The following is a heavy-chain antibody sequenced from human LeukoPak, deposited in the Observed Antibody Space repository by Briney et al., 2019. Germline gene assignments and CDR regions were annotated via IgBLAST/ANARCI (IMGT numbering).Heavy chain of an antibody. CDR3: AKVPLGYDAFDI. J-gene: IGHJ3*02. CDR2: ISYDGSNK. Sequence: GGSLRLFCAASGFTFSSYGMHWVRQAPGKGLEWVAVISYDGSNKYYADSVKGRFTISRDNSKNTLYLQMNSLRAEDTAVYYCAKVPLGYDAFDIWGQGTMVTVSS. CDR1: GFTFSSYG. V-gene: IGHV3-30*18. D-gene: IGHD7-27*01.